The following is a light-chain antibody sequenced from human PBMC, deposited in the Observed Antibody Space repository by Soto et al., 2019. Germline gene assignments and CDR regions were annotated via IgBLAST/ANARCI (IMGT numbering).Light chain of an antibody. V-gene: IGKV3-20*01. Sequence: EIVLTQSADTLSLSPGERATLSCRASQSVSSNYLAWYQQKPGQAPRLLIYASSSRATGIPDRFSGSGSGTDFALTISRLEPEDFAVCYCHQYGSSPWTFGQGTKVEI. CDR3: HQYGSSPWT. CDR1: QSVSSNY. CDR2: ASS. J-gene: IGKJ1*01.